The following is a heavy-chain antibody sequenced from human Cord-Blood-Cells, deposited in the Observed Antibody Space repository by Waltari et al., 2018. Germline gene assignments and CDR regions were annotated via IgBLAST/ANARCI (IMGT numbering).Heavy chain of an antibody. D-gene: IGHD6-13*01. V-gene: IGHV3-30-3*01. CDR3: QAAAGPGDY. CDR1: GFTFSSYA. Sequence: QVQLVESGGGVVQPGRSLRLSCAASGFTFSSYAMHWVRQAPGKGLEWVAVISYDGSNKYYADSVKGRFTSSRDNSKNTLYLQMNSLRAEDTAVYYCQAAAGPGDYWGQGTLVTVSS. CDR2: ISYDGSNK. J-gene: IGHJ4*02.